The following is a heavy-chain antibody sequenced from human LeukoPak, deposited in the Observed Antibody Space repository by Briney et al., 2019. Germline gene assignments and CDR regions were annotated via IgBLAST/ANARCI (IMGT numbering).Heavy chain of an antibody. V-gene: IGHV4-59*01. J-gene: IGHJ4*02. CDR1: GASISNYY. CDR3: AGAPMTSAGTALKD. CDR2: ISYSGSS. D-gene: IGHD2-21*02. Sequence: SETLSLTCTVSGASISNYYWSWIRQPPGKALECIGYISYSGSSNYNPSLKSRVTISVDTSKNQLSLKLNSVTAADTAAYYCAGAPMTSAGTALKDWGQGTLVTVSS.